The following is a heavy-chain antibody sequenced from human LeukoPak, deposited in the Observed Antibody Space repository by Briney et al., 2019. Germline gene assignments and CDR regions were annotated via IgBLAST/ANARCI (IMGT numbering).Heavy chain of an antibody. CDR3: ARAAAGIEEYFQH. V-gene: IGHV5-51*01. D-gene: IGHD6-13*01. J-gene: IGHJ1*01. CDR1: GYSFTSYW. Sequence: GASLKISCKGSGYSFTSYWIGWVRQMPGKGLEWMGIICPGDSDTRYSPSFQGQVTISADKSISTAYLQWSSLKASDTAMYYCARAAAGIEEYFQHWGQGTLVTVSS. CDR2: ICPGDSDT.